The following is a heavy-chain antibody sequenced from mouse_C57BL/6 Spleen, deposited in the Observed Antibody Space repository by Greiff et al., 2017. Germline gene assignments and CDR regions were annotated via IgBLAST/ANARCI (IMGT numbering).Heavy chain of an antibody. Sequence: EVQLQQSGPGLVKPSQSLSLTCSVTGYSITSGYYWNWIRQFPGNKLEWMGYISYDGSNNYNPSLKNRISITRDTSKNQFLLKLNSVTTEDTATYYCASLDGYYQGFAYWGQGTLVTVSA. V-gene: IGHV3-6*01. CDR3: ASLDGYYQGFAY. CDR2: ISYDGSN. D-gene: IGHD2-3*01. CDR1: GYSITSGYY. J-gene: IGHJ3*01.